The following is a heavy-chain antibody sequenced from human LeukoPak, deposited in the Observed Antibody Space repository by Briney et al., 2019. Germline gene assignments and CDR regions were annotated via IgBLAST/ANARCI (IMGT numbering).Heavy chain of an antibody. D-gene: IGHD1-7*01. CDR1: GFTFDDYG. J-gene: IGHJ6*03. Sequence: GGSLRLSCAASGFTFDDYGMSWVRQAPGKGLEWVSGINWNGGSTGYADPVKGRFTISRDNAKNSLYLQMNSLRAEDTAVYYCARVELAPYYYYMDVWGKGTTVTVSS. CDR3: ARVELAPYYYYMDV. V-gene: IGHV3-20*04. CDR2: INWNGGST.